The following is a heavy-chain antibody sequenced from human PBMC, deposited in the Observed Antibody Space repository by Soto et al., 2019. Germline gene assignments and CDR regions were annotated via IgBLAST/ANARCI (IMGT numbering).Heavy chain of an antibody. CDR2: ISSSSSTI. D-gene: IGHD6-19*01. CDR3: ARDLRAGYFDY. CDR1: GFTFSSYS. J-gene: IGHJ4*02. Sequence: GGSLRLSCAASGFTFSSYSMNWVRQAPGKGLEWVAYISSSSSTIYYADSVEGRFTISRDNSKNSLYLQMNSLRAEDTAVYYCARDLRAGYFDYWGQGALVTVSS. V-gene: IGHV3-48*01.